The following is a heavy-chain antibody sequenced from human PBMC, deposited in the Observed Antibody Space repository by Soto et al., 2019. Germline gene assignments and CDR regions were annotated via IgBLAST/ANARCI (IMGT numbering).Heavy chain of an antibody. D-gene: IGHD3-10*01. CDR3: ARDLDGSGNYYTDY. J-gene: IGHJ4*02. CDR2: ISPYNRNT. Sequence: QVQLVQSGAEVKKPGASVKVSCKASGYPFSSIGISWVRQAPGQGLEWMGWISPYNRNTYYAQRLQGRVTMTTDTSTSTAYMELRSLGSADTAVYFCARDLDGSGNYYTDYWGQGTLVTVSS. CDR1: GYPFSSIG. V-gene: IGHV1-18*01.